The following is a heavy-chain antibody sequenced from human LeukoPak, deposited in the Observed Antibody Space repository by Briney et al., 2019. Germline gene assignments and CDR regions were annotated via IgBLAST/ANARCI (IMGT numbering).Heavy chain of an antibody. CDR1: GFSFSSSW. CDR2: ISPDGSST. J-gene: IGHJ3*02. CDR3: ARLQGITPQPMTEGFDI. D-gene: IGHD3-16*01. Sequence: GGSLRLSCAASGFSFSSSWMLWVRQTPGKGLVWLSRISPDGSSTSYADSVKGRFTVSRDIARNTLSLQMNSLRAEDSAVYYCARLQGITPQPMTEGFDIWGQGTTVTVSS. V-gene: IGHV3-74*01.